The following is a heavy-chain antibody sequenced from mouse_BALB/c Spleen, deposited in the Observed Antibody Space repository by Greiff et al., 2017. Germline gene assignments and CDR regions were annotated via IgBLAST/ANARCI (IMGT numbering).Heavy chain of an antibody. CDR1: GFTFSSYG. CDR2: INSNGGST. J-gene: IGHJ4*01. Sequence: EVKVVESGGGLVQPGGSLKLSCAASGFTFSSYGMSWVRQTPDKRLELVATINSNGGSTYYPDSVKGRFTISRDNAKNTLYLQMSSLKSEDTAMYYCARIWYAMDYWGQGTSVTVSS. V-gene: IGHV5-6-3*01. CDR3: ARIWYAMDY.